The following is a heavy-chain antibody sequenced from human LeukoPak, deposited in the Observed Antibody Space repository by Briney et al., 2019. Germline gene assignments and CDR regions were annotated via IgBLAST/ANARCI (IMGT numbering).Heavy chain of an antibody. V-gene: IGHV5-51*01. CDR3: ARQGSGYSPTYYYYMDV. CDR2: IYPGDSDT. Sequence: GESLKISCKGSGYSFTSYWIGWVRQLPGKGLEWMGIIYPGDSDTRYSPSFQGQVTISADKSISTAYLQWSSLKASDTAMYYCARQGSGYSPTYYYYMDVWGKGTTVTISS. CDR1: GYSFTSYW. J-gene: IGHJ6*03. D-gene: IGHD5-18*01.